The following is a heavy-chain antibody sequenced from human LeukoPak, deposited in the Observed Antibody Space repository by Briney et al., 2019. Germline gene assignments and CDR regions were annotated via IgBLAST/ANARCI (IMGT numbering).Heavy chain of an antibody. Sequence: SGGSLRLSCAASGFTFSHAWMSWVRQAPGKGLEWVGRIISKTEAGTTDYAAPVKGRFTISRDDSRNTLFLQMNSLKTEDTGVYYCVKGIRSGYYGFWGQGTLVTVSS. V-gene: IGHV3-15*01. CDR3: VKGIRSGYYGF. CDR1: GFTFSHAW. CDR2: IISKTEAGTT. J-gene: IGHJ4*02. D-gene: IGHD3-22*01.